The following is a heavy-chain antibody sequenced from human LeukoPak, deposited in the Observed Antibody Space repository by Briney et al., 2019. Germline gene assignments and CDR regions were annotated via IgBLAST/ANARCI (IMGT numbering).Heavy chain of an antibody. CDR1: GFTFSSYG. CDR2: SGSGGST. J-gene: IGHJ5*02. Sequence: GGSLRLSCAASGFTFSSYGMSWVRQAPGKGLEWVSASGSGGSTYYADSVKGRFTISRDNSKNTLYLQMNSLRAEDTAVYYCAKRIRVNWFDPWGQGTLVTVSS. CDR3: AKRIRVNWFDP. V-gene: IGHV3-23*01.